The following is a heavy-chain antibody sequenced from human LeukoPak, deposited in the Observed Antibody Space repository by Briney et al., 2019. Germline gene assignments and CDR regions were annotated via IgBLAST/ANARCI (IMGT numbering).Heavy chain of an antibody. V-gene: IGHV4/OR15-8*01. Sequence: SETLSLTCGVSGGSVSSTNWRTWIRQPPGKGLEWIGEVHLDGRPNFNPSLKSRLTMSVDLSENHVSLKLTSVTAADTAVYYCAREGGFYRPLDYSGQGTLVTVSS. CDR3: AREGGFYRPLDY. J-gene: IGHJ4*02. D-gene: IGHD6-25*01. CDR1: GGSVSSTNW. CDR2: VHLDGRP.